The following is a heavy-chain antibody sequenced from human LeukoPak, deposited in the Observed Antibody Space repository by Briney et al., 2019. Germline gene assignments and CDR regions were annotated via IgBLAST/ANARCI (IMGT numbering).Heavy chain of an antibody. D-gene: IGHD1-26*01. CDR1: GGSISSNGYY. CDR3: ARRSGTYHAFDI. J-gene: IGHJ3*02. V-gene: IGHV4-39*01. Sequence: SETLSLTCTVPGGSISSNGYYWGWIRQPPGRGREWIGSFYYTGSTFYSPSLKSRVTISVDTSKNQFSLKLSSVTAADTAVYYCARRSGTYHAFDIWDQGTMVTVSS. CDR2: FYYTGST.